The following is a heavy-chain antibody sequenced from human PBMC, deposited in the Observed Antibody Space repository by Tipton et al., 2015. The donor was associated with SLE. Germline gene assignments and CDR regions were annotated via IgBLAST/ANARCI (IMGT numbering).Heavy chain of an antibody. CDR2: INHSGGA. CDR1: GGSFSGHQ. V-gene: IGHV4-34*01. Sequence: TLSLTCAVYGGSFSGHQWSWIRQPPGKGLEWIGEINHSGGANYSPSLKNRVTMSVATSKNQLSLKLTSVTAADTAVYYCARLNKVGAYYKYYYYYGMDVWGQGTTVTVS. CDR3: ARLNKVGAYYKYYYYYGMDV. J-gene: IGHJ6*02. D-gene: IGHD1-26*01.